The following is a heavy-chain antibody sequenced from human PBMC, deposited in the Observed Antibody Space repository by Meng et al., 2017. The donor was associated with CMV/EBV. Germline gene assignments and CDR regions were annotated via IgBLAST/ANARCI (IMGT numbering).Heavy chain of an antibody. CDR1: GGSISSSNW. Sequence: SETLSLTCAVSGGSISSSNWWSWVRQPPGKGLEWIGEIYHSGSTNYNPSLKSRVTISVDKSKNQFSLKLSSVTAADTAVYYCARPPSGYCSSTSCPSDWGQGTLVTVSS. D-gene: IGHD2-2*01. V-gene: IGHV4-4*02. CDR3: ARPPSGYCSSTSCPSD. CDR2: IYHSGST. J-gene: IGHJ4*02.